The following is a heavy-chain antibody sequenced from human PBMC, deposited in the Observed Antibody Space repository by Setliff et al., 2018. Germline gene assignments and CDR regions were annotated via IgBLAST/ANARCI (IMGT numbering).Heavy chain of an antibody. CDR1: GYTFTSYY. CDR3: ARQLSRRWLHTKRPGRYFDY. D-gene: IGHD5-12*01. V-gene: IGHV1-46*01. J-gene: IGHJ4*01. CDR2: INPSGGST. Sequence: ASVKVSCKASGYTFTSYYMHWVRQAPGQGLEWMGIINPSGGSTSYAQKFQGRVTITADKSTSTAYMELSSLRSEDTAVYYCARQLSRRWLHTKRPGRYFDYWGHGTLVTVSS.